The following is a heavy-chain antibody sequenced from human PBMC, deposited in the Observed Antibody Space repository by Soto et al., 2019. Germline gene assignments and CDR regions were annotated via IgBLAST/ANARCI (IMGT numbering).Heavy chain of an antibody. CDR1: GGSISSSSYY. D-gene: IGHD3-3*01. CDR2: VYYNGFT. J-gene: IGHJ5*02. Sequence: QLQLRESGPGLVKPSETLSLTCTVSGGSISSSSYYWAWNRQSPGKGLEWIGSVYYNGFTYYNPSLTRRVTISVDTSKNQCSLNLTLVTAADTAVYYCASMGDFWSGPGELDPWGQGTLVTVSS. V-gene: IGHV4-39*01. CDR3: ASMGDFWSGPGELDP.